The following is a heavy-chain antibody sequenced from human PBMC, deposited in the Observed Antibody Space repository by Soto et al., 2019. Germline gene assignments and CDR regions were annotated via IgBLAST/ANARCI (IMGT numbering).Heavy chain of an antibody. Sequence: QVHLVQSGAEVKKPGASVKVSCKASGFTFALYGIAWVRQAPGQGLEWMGWINPYNGNTNYAQKFQGRVTMTTDTSTSTGSMEVRSLSSDDTAVYYCARVVAAAPVYYGMDVWGQGTTVTVSS. V-gene: IGHV1-18*01. CDR3: ARVVAAAPVYYGMDV. J-gene: IGHJ6*02. D-gene: IGHD2-15*01. CDR2: INPYNGNT. CDR1: GFTFALYG.